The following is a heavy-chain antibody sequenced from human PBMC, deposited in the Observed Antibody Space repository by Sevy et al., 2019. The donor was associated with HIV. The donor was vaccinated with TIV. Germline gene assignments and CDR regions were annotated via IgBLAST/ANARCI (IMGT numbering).Heavy chain of an antibody. J-gene: IGHJ4*02. V-gene: IGHV4-59*13. CDR3: ASYYGSGTYFDY. CDR1: GGSISGYY. Sequence: SETLSLTCTVSGGSISGYYWSWIRQPPGKGLEWIWYIYYSGSTNYNPSLKSRVTISVDTSKNQFSLKLSSVTAADTAVYYCASYYGSGTYFDYWGQGTLVTVSS. CDR2: IYYSGST. D-gene: IGHD3-10*01.